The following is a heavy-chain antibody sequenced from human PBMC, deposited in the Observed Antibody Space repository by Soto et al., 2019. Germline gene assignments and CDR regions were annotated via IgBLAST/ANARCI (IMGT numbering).Heavy chain of an antibody. Sequence: GASVKVSCKASGYTFTSYGISWVRQAPGQGLEWMGWISAYNGNTNYAQKLQGRVTMTTDTSTSTAYMELRSLRSDDTAVYYCARDASVTMIVVVPYYYYYGMDVWGQGTTVTAP. V-gene: IGHV1-18*01. CDR1: GYTFTSYG. CDR2: ISAYNGNT. J-gene: IGHJ6*02. D-gene: IGHD3-22*01. CDR3: ARDASVTMIVVVPYYYYYGMDV.